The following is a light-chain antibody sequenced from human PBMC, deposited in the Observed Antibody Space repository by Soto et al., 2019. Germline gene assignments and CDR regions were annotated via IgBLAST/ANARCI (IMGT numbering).Light chain of an antibody. V-gene: IGKV3-20*01. CDR1: QSVSIN. Sequence: TQSPATLSVSPGEIATLSCRASQSVSINLSWYQQKPGQGPRLLIFGASIRATGVPDRFSASGSGTDFTLTISSLEPEDFAVYYCQQYVNSPITFGQGTRLEIK. J-gene: IGKJ5*01. CDR3: QQYVNSPIT. CDR2: GAS.